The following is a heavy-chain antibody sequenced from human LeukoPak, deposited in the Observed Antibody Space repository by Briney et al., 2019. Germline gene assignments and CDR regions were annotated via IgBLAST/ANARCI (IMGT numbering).Heavy chain of an antibody. J-gene: IGHJ4*02. CDR3: ARWVSSGVEY. V-gene: IGHV4-38-2*02. CDR1: GYSISSGYY. CDR2: IYHSGTT. D-gene: IGHD6-19*01. Sequence: SETLSLTCTVSGYSISSGYYWGWIRQPPGKGLEWIGSIYHSGTTYYNPSLKSRVTISVDTSKNQFSLKVSSVTAADTAVYYCARWVSSGVEYWGQGTLVTVSS.